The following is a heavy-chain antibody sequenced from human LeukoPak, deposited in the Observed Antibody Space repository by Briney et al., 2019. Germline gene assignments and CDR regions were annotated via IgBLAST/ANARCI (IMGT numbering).Heavy chain of an antibody. CDR1: GGLFRGYY. CDR3: ARLVYGDTYYYDMDG. V-gene: IGHV4-59*08. Sequence: PSETLSLTCAVYGGLFRGYYWSLIRQPSGKGLEWIEYINYSGSTNYNPSLRRRVTISVDASKNQFSLKLSSVTAADTAVYHCARLVYGDTYYYDMDGWGQGTTATVSS. D-gene: IGHD4-17*01. CDR2: INYSGST. J-gene: IGHJ6*02.